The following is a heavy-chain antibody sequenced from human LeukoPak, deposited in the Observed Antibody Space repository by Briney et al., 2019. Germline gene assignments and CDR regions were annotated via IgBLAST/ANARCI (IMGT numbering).Heavy chain of an antibody. CDR3: ARDRLETYYDFWSGFRFPDYYYYGMDV. CDR2: ISAYNGNT. V-gene: IGHV1-18*01. CDR1: GYTFTSYG. Sequence: RASVKVSCKASGYTFTSYGISWVRQAPGQGLEWMGWISAYNGNTNYAQTLQGRVTMITDTSTSTAYMELRSLRSDDTAVYYCARDRLETYYDFWSGFRFPDYYYYGMDVWGQGTTVTVSS. D-gene: IGHD3-3*01. J-gene: IGHJ6*02.